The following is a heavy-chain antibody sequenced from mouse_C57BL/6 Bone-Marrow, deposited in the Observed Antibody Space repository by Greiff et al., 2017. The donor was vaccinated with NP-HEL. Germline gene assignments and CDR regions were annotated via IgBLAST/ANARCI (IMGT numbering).Heavy chain of an antibody. CDR3: ARHIWDY. Sequence: DVMLVESGGDLVKPGGSLKLSCAASGFTFSSYGMSWVRQTPDKRLEWVATISSGGSYTYYPDSVKGRFTISRDNAKNTLYLQMSSLKSEDTAMYYCARHIWDYWGQGTTLTVSS. CDR1: GFTFSSYG. V-gene: IGHV5-6*02. J-gene: IGHJ2*01. CDR2: ISSGGSYT.